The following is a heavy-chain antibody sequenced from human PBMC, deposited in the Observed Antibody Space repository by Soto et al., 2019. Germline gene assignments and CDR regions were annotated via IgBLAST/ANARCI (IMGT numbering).Heavy chain of an antibody. CDR1: GFTFTLHY. CDR2: VNAGDGSA. J-gene: IGHJ4*02. CDR3: ARERESVDY. Sequence: QVQLVQSGAEVTEPGASVKVSCKTSGFTFTLHYIHWVRQAPGQGLEWVGMVNAGDGSATYAREFRDKVSMTWDTSTSTVYLDLNSLKSEDTAIYYCARERESVDYWGQGTLVSVSP. V-gene: IGHV1-46*01.